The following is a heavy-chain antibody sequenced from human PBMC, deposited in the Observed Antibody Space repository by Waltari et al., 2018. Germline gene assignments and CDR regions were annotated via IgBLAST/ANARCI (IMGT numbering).Heavy chain of an antibody. D-gene: IGHD7-27*01. CDR1: GGSLSSSW. Sequence: QVQLQESGPGLVKPSETLSLTCAVSGGSLSSSWWGWVRQPPGRGLEWIGNIHGISGSTEFSPSLESRATISRDTSKKQFSLNLTSVTAADTAIYYCVRRPGVSLSKYLEFWGQGALVTVSS. CDR2: IHGISGST. CDR3: VRRPGVSLSKYLEF. V-gene: IGHV4-4*07. J-gene: IGHJ1*01.